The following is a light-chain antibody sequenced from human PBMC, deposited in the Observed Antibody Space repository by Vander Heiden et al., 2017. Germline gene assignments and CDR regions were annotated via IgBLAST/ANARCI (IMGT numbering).Light chain of an antibody. J-gene: IGLJ2*01. CDR3: QVWDSSSDQLV. CDR1: NIGSKS. Sequence: SYVLTQPPSVSVAPGQTARITWGGNNIGSKSGHWYQQKPGQAPVLVVYDDSDRPSGIPERFSGSNSGNTATLTISRVEAGDEADYYCQVWDSSSDQLVFGGGTKLTVL. CDR2: DDS. V-gene: IGLV3-21*02.